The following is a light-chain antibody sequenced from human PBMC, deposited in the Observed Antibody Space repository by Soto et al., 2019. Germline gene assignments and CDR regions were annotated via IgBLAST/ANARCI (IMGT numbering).Light chain of an antibody. CDR3: QQSYSAPIT. CDR1: QSISNY. Sequence: DIQMTQSPSSLSASVGDRVIITCRASQSISNYLNWYQQKPGKAPKLLIFAASSLQSGVPSRFSGSGSGTNVTLTISSLQHEDFEAYYCQQSYSAPITFGQVTRLEIK. J-gene: IGKJ5*01. V-gene: IGKV1-39*01. CDR2: AAS.